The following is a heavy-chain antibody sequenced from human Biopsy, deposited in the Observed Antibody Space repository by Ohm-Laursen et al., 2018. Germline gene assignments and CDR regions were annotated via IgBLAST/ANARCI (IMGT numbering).Heavy chain of an antibody. CDR3: VRDGGSSWIQQAIGPLEI. D-gene: IGHD5-18*01. CDR1: SSYTFIGYY. CDR2: INCNSGAT. J-gene: IGHJ3*02. Sequence: ASVKVSCKASSSYTFIGYYIHWVRQAPGQGLEWMGWINCNSGATQYAQKFQGRVTMTRQTSIRTDYLDVMSDDTAVYYCVRDGGSSWIQQAIGPLEIWGQGTLITVSS. V-gene: IGHV1-2*02.